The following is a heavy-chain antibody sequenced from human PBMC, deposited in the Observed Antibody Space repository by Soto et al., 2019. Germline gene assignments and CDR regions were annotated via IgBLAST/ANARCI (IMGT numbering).Heavy chain of an antibody. D-gene: IGHD6-6*01. CDR2: IYPGDSDT. Sequence: GESLKISCKGSGYSFTIYWLAWVRQMPGKGLEWMGMIYPGDSDTRYSPSFQGQVTISADKSITTAYLQWSSLSASDTAMYYCARSYSSSSYFDYWGQGALVTVSS. CDR1: GYSFTIYW. J-gene: IGHJ4*02. V-gene: IGHV5-51*01. CDR3: ARSYSSSSYFDY.